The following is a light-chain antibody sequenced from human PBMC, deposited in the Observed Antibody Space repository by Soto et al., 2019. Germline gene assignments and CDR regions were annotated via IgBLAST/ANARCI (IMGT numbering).Light chain of an antibody. J-gene: IGLJ3*02. V-gene: IGLV2-14*01. CDR1: NSDVGGYNY. CDR2: EVS. CDR3: SSFGRSGTRV. Sequence: QSVLTQPASVSGSPGQSIAISCIGTNSDVGGYNYVSWYQQFPGKAPQLLIYEVSVRPSGISNRFSGSKSGNTASLTISGLQAEDEGVYYCSSFGRSGTRVIGGGTKLTVL.